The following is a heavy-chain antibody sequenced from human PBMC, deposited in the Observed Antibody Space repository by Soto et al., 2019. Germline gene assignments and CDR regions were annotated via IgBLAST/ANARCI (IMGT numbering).Heavy chain of an antibody. CDR2: INHSGST. Sequence: SETLSLTCAVYGGSLSGYYWSWIRQPPEKGLERIEEINHSGSTNYNPSLKSRVTISVDPTKNQFSLNLSSVTAAYAAVYYCAREGSDGLTGYLNWFDRWGRGTLVTVSS. CDR1: GGSLSGYY. J-gene: IGHJ5*02. D-gene: IGHD3-9*01. CDR3: AREGSDGLTGYLNWFDR. V-gene: IGHV4-34*01.